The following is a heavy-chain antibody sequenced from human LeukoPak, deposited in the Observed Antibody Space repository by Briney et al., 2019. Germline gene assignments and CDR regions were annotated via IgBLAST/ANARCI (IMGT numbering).Heavy chain of an antibody. CDR2: TSSSSSYI. V-gene: IGHV3-21*01. CDR1: GFTFSGYS. J-gene: IGHJ4*02. Sequence: PGGSLRLSCAASGFTFSGYSMNWVRQAPGKGLEWVSSTSSSSSYIYYADSVKGRFTISRDNAKNSLYLQMNSLRAEDTAVYYCARDVGYCSSSSCQLHYFDYWGQGTLVTVSS. CDR3: ARDVGYCSSSSCQLHYFDY. D-gene: IGHD2-2*01.